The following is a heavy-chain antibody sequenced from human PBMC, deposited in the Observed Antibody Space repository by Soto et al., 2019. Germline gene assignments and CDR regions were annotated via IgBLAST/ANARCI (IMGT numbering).Heavy chain of an antibody. Sequence: PVGSVRLSCAASGFTFSSYSMNWVRQAPGKGLEWVSSISSSSSYIYYADSVKGRFTISRDNAKNSLYLQMNSLRAEDTAVYYCARGPAQYSSWYYFDYWGQGTLVTVSS. CDR3: ARGPAQYSSWYYFDY. CDR2: ISSSSSYI. CDR1: GFTFSSYS. D-gene: IGHD6-6*01. V-gene: IGHV3-21*01. J-gene: IGHJ4*02.